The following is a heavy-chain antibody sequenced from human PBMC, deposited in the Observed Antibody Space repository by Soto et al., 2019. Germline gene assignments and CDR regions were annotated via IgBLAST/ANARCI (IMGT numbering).Heavy chain of an antibody. CDR2: ISYDGSNK. V-gene: IGHV3-30*03. CDR1: GFTFSSYG. D-gene: IGHD3-22*01. Sequence: PGGSLRLSCAAPGFTFSSYGMHWVRQAPGKGLEWVAVISYDGSNKYYADPVKGRFTISRDNSKNTLYLQMNSPRAEDTAVYYCARDQLYYNDISGRPLNAFDVWGQGTMVTVSS. J-gene: IGHJ3*01. CDR3: ARDQLYYNDISGRPLNAFDV.